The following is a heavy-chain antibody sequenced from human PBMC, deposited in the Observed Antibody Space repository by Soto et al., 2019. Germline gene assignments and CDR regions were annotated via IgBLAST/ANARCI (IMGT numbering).Heavy chain of an antibody. Sequence: QVQLVQSGAEVKRPGSSVKVSCKSSGGSFSTYAISWVRQAPGQGLEWLGGVIPVFGTASYSQKFQGRLTITADESTTTVYMYLSSLKSADTATYYCARAMQSTARTVDYYYGMDVWGQGTAVTVPS. V-gene: IGHV1-69*01. CDR3: ARAMQSTARTVDYYYGMDV. J-gene: IGHJ6*02. D-gene: IGHD5-18*01. CDR2: VIPVFGTA. CDR1: GGSFSTYA.